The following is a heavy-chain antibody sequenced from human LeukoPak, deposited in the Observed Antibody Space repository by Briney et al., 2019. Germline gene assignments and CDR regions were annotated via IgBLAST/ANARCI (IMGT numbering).Heavy chain of an antibody. CDR3: ARHPGLGFDY. V-gene: IGHV3-48*03. J-gene: IGHJ4*02. CDR2: ISSSGTTI. CDR1: GFSFSSYE. Sequence: GGSLRLSCAASGFSFSSYEMNWVRQAPGKGLEWVSYISSSGTTIYYADSVKGRFTISRDNAKNSLYLQMNSLRADDTAVYYCARHPGLGFDYWGQGTLVTVSS.